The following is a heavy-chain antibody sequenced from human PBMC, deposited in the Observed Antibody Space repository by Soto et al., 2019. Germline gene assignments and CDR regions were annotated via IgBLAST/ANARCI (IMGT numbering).Heavy chain of an antibody. Sequence: QVQLQESGPGLVKPSGTLSLTCAVSGGSISSSNWWSWVRQPPGKGLEWIGEIYHSGSTNYNPSLKSRRTISVDKSMNQFSLKLSSVTAADTAVYYCARARAEDNYGMDVWGQGTTVTVSS. CDR1: GGSISSSNW. D-gene: IGHD2-15*01. J-gene: IGHJ6*02. CDR2: IYHSGST. V-gene: IGHV4-4*02. CDR3: ARARAEDNYGMDV.